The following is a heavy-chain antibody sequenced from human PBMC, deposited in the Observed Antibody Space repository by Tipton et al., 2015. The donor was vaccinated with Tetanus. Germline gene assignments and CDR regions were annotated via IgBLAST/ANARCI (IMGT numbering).Heavy chain of an antibody. CDR1: GYTFTSYG. CDR3: ARDRGADYYDSSGFQIPYFDY. Sequence: QLVQSGAEVKKPGASVKVSCKASGYTFTSYGISWVRQAPGQGLEWMGWISAYNGNTNYAQKLQGRVTMTTDTSTSTAYMELRSLRSDDTAVYYCARDRGADYYDSSGFQIPYFDYWGQGTLVTVSS. CDR2: ISAYNGNT. D-gene: IGHD3-22*01. J-gene: IGHJ4*02. V-gene: IGHV1-18*04.